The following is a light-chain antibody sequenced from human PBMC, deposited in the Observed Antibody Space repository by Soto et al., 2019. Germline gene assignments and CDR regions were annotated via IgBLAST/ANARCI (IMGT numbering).Light chain of an antibody. CDR3: GTWDSSLSAFV. CDR2: ANS. V-gene: IGLV1-40*01. CDR1: SSNLGAGYD. Sequence: QSVLTQPPSVSGAPGQRVTISCSGSSSNLGAGYDVQWYQQFPGTAPKLLIYANSARPSGVPDRFSGSKSGTSATLGITGLQTGDEADYYCGTWDSSLSAFVFGTGTKVTVL. J-gene: IGLJ1*01.